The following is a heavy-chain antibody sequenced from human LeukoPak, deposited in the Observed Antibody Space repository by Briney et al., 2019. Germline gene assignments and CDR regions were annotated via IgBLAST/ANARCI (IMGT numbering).Heavy chain of an antibody. V-gene: IGHV4-59*01. CDR2: IYYSGST. CDR3: ARGAEYSSGWYVN. Sequence: PSETLSLTCTVSGGSISSYYWSWIRQPPGKGLEWIGYIYYSGSTNYNPSLKSRVTISVDTSKNQFSLKLSSVTAADTAVHYCARGAEYSSGWYVNWGQGTLVTVSS. CDR1: GGSISSYY. J-gene: IGHJ4*02. D-gene: IGHD6-19*01.